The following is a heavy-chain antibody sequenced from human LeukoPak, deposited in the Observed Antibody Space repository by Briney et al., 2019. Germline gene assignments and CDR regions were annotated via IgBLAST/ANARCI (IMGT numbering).Heavy chain of an antibody. D-gene: IGHD6-13*01. CDR2: ISGSGGST. J-gene: IGHJ4*02. CDR1: GFTFSSYA. CDR3: AKGHSSSWNRLFDY. Sequence: GGSLRLSCAASGFTFSSYAMSWVRQAPGKGLEWVSAISGSGGSTYYADSVKGRFTISRDNSKNTLYLQMNSLRTEDTAVYYCAKGHSSSWNRLFDYWGQGTLVTVSS. V-gene: IGHV3-23*01.